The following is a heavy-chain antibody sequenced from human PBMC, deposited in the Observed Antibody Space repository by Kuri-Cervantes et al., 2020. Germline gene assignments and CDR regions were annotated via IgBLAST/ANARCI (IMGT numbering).Heavy chain of an antibody. J-gene: IGHJ6*02. CDR2: ISGSGGST. Sequence: GESLKISCAASGFTFGSYAMSWVRQAPGKGLEWVSAISGSGGSTYYADSVKGRFTISRDNSKNTLYLQMNSLRAEDTAVYYCAKVRDCSGGSCYGPRYYYGMDVWGQGTTVTVSS. V-gene: IGHV3-23*01. CDR1: GFTFGSYA. CDR3: AKVRDCSGGSCYGPRYYYGMDV. D-gene: IGHD2-15*01.